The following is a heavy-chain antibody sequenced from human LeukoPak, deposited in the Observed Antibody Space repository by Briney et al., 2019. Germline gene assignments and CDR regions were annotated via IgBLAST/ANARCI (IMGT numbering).Heavy chain of an antibody. CDR3: AKGMEYSSSQGVFDY. D-gene: IGHD6-6*01. J-gene: IGHJ4*02. CDR2: ISGSGGST. CDR1: GFTFSSYA. Sequence: GGSLRLSCAASGFTFSSYAMSWVRQAPGKGLEWVSAISGSGGSTYYADSLKGRFTISRDNSKNTLYLQMKGLRAEDTAVYYCAKGMEYSSSQGVFDYWGQGTLVTVSS. V-gene: IGHV3-23*01.